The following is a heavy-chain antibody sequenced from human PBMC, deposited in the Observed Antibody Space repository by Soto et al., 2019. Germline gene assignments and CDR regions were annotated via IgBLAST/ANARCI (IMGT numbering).Heavy chain of an antibody. V-gene: IGHV3-74*01. CDR2: IESDGSSP. CDR1: GFTFSSYW. Sequence: GGSLRLSCAASGFTFSSYWMHWVRQAPGKGLVWVSRIESDGSSPIYADSVKGRFTVSRDGSKNTLYLQMSSLRAEDTALYYCAKGRGGSGSLTPRVDFWGQGTLVTVSS. J-gene: IGHJ4*02. CDR3: AKGRGGSGSLTPRVDF. D-gene: IGHD3-10*01.